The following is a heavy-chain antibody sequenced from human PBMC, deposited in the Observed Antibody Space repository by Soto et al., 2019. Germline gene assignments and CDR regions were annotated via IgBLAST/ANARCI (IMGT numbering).Heavy chain of an antibody. Sequence: LETLSVTCTVAGGSIIDSSYYWGWIRKPPGKGLEWIGSIYYSGSTYYNPSLKSRVTISVDTSKTQFSLKLSSVTAADTAVYYCARHRYFAKPYYFDFWGQGTLVTVSS. J-gene: IGHJ4*02. V-gene: IGHV4-39*01. D-gene: IGHD1-26*01. CDR2: IYYSGST. CDR1: GGSIIDSSYY. CDR3: ARHRYFAKPYYFDF.